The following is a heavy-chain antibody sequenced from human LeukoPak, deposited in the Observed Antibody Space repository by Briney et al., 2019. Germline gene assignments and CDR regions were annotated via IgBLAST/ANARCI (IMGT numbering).Heavy chain of an antibody. D-gene: IGHD6-13*01. CDR1: EGSLSGYF. CDR2: MSIAGEI. CDR3: AKRAAAAATGGESDY. Sequence: SETLSLTCAVYEGSLSGYFWSWIRQPPGKGLEWIGEMSIAGEINYNPSLRSRATISMDTTKNQFSLRLTSVTAADTAVYYCAKRAAAAATGGESDYWGQGTLVTVSS. V-gene: IGHV4-34*01. J-gene: IGHJ4*02.